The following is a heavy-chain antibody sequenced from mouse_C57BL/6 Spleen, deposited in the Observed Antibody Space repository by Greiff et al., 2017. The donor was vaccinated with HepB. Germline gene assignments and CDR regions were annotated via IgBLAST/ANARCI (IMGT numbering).Heavy chain of an antibody. CDR3: ASSRDSCYVDY. Sequence: EVQLQQSGPELVKPGASVKLPCKASGYTFTDYNMDWVKQSHGKSLEWIGDINPNNGGTNYNQKFKGKATLTVDKSSSTAYMELHSLTSEGTAVDYCASSRDSCYVDYWGQGTTLTVSS. J-gene: IGHJ2*01. CDR1: GYTFTDYN. D-gene: IGHD2-12*01. CDR2: INPNNGGT. V-gene: IGHV1-18*01.